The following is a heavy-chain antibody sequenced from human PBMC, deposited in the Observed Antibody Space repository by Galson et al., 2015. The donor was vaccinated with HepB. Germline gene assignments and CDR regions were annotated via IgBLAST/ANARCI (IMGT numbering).Heavy chain of an antibody. CDR3: AREEYCSSTSCYVV. CDR2: IYYSGST. D-gene: IGHD2-2*01. Sequence: SEPLSLTCTVSGGSISSYYWSWIRQPPGKGLEWIGYIYYSGSTNYNPSLKSRVTISVDTSKNQFSLKLSSVTAADTAVCYCAREEYCSSTSCYVVWGQGTLVTVSS. J-gene: IGHJ4*02. CDR1: GGSISSYY. V-gene: IGHV4-59*01.